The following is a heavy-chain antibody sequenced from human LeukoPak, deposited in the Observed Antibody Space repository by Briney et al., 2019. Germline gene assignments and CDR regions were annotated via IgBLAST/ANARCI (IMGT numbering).Heavy chain of an antibody. CDR2: INPNSGGT. CDR3: ARDDGYCTNGVCYPDY. CDR1: GYTFTGYY. V-gene: IGHV1-2*02. D-gene: IGHD2-8*01. J-gene: IGHJ4*02. Sequence: SSVTVSCKASGYTFTGYYMHWVRQAPGQGLEWMGWINPNSGGTNYAQKFQGRVTITRDTSISTAYMELSRLRSDDTAVYYCARDDGYCTNGVCYPDYWGQRSLVTVSS.